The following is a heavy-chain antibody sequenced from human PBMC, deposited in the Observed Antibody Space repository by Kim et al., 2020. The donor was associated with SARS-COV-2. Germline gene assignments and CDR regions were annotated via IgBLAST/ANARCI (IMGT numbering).Heavy chain of an antibody. V-gene: IGHV3-48*01. Sequence: GGSLRLSCAASGFTFSSYSMNWVRQAPGKGLEWVSYISSSSTIFYDDSVKGRFTISRDNATNSPHLQMNSLRAEDTAADYYARRGYYGEWYYNWLDPWG. D-gene: IGHD4-17*01. CDR3: ARRGYYGEWYYNWLDP. CDR1: GFTFSSYS. J-gene: IGHJ5*02. CDR2: ISSSSTI.